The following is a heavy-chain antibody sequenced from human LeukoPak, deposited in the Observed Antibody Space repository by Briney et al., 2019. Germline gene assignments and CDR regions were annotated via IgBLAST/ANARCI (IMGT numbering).Heavy chain of an antibody. J-gene: IGHJ4*02. V-gene: IGHV3-30-3*01. CDR2: ISYDGSNK. D-gene: IGHD2-21*02. CDR1: GFTFSSYA. Sequence: PGRSLRLSCAASGFTFSSYAMHLVRQAPGKGLEWVAVISYDGSNKYYADSVKGRFTISRDNSKNTLYLQMNSLRAEDTAVYYCARDGDGGYCGGDCYSGLFDYWGQGTLVTVSS. CDR3: ARDGDGGYCGGDCYSGLFDY.